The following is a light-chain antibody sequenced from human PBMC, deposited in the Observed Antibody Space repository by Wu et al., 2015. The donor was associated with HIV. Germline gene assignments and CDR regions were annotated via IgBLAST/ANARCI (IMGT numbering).Light chain of an antibody. V-gene: IGKV3-11*01. CDR1: QSVGNY. CDR3: QQYGSSPPIT. CDR2: DAS. J-gene: IGKJ5*01. Sequence: EIVLTQSPATLSLSPGERATLSCRAGQSVGNYLAWYQHKPGQAPRLLIYDASNRATGIPARFSGSGSGTDFTLTISSLEPEDFAVYYCQQYGSSPPITFGQGTRLEIK.